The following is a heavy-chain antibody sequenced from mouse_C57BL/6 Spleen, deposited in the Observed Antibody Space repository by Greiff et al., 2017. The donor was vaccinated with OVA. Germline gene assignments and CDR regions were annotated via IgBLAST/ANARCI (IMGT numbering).Heavy chain of an antibody. CDR1: GYTFTDYY. D-gene: IGHD2-2*01. Sequence: VQLQQSGPELVKPGASVKISCKASGYTFTDYYMNWVKQSHGKSLEWIGDINPNNGGTSYNQKFKGKATLTVDKSSSTAYMELRSLTSEDSAVYYCARRDYGYDDDFDDWGQGTTLTVSS. CDR2: INPNNGGT. J-gene: IGHJ2*01. CDR3: ARRDYGYDDDFDD. V-gene: IGHV1-26*01.